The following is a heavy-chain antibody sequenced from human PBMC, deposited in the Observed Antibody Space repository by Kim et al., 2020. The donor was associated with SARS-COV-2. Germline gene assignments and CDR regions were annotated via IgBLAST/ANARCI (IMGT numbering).Heavy chain of an antibody. J-gene: IGHJ4*02. CDR3: AGFSDY. V-gene: IGHV1-69*02. CDR2: PILGIA. Sequence: PILGIANYAPKFQGRVTINADKSTSTAYMELSSLRSEDTAVYYCAGFSDYWGQGTLVTVSS. D-gene: IGHD3-10*01.